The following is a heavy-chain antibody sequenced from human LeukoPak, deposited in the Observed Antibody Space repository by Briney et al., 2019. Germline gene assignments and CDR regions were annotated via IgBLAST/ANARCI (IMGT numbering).Heavy chain of an antibody. CDR3: VREIGNSGSYD. CDR2: IYSGDNT. Sequence: GGPLRLSCAASGITFSSYSMNWVRQAPGKGLEWVSVIYSGDNTYYADSVKGRFTISRDNSRNTLYLQMNSLRAEDTAVYCCVREIGNSGSYDWGQGTLVTVSS. CDR1: GITFSSYS. V-gene: IGHV3-53*01. J-gene: IGHJ4*02. D-gene: IGHD1-26*01.